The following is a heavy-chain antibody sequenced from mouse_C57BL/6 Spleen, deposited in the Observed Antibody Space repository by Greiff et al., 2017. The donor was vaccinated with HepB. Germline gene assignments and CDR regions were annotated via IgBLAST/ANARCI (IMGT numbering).Heavy chain of an antibody. CDR1: GYSITSDY. CDR3: ARYKGLYSYAMDY. J-gene: IGHJ4*01. D-gene: IGHD6-1*01. CDR2: ISYSGST. V-gene: IGHV3-8*01. Sequence: DVKLQESGPGLAKPSQTLSLTCSVTGYSITSDYWNWIRKFPGNKLEYMGYISYSGSTYYNPSLKSRISITRDTSKNQYYLQLNSVTTEDTATYYCARYKGLYSYAMDYWGQGTSVTVSS.